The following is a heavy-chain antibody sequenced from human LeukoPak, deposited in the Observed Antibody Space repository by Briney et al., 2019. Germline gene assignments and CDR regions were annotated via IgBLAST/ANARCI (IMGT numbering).Heavy chain of an antibody. CDR2: INPNSGGT. D-gene: IGHD5-24*01. J-gene: IGHJ3*02. V-gene: IGHV1-2*02. CDR1: GYTFTGYY. CDR3: ARSFGDRDGYNKGSFDI. Sequence: ASVKVSCKASGYTFTGYYMHWVRQAPGQGLEWMGWINPNSGGTNYAQKFQGRVTMTRDTSISTAYMELSRLRSDDTAVYCCARSFGDRDGYNKGSFDIWGQGTMVTVSS.